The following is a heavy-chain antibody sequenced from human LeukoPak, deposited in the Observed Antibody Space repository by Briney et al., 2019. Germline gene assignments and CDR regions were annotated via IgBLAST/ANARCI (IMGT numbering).Heavy chain of an antibody. CDR2: IYSGGST. D-gene: IGHD4/OR15-4a*01. V-gene: IGHV3-53*01. CDR3: GRAYGPNLPLY. J-gene: IGHJ4*02. CDR1: GFTVSSNY. Sequence: PWGSLRLSCAASGFTVSSNYMIRVRQAPGKGLEWVSVIYSGGSTYYADFVKGLFTISRDNSKNTLYLQMNIRRAEDTAVYYCGRAYGPNLPLYWGQGTLVPVFS.